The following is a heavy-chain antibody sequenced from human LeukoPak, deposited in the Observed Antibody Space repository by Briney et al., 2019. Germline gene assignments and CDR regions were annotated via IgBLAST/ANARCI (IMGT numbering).Heavy chain of an antibody. D-gene: IGHD2-8*01. V-gene: IGHV3-7*01. Sequence: GSLRPSCEASGFTFRNFWMNWVRQAPGKGLEWVASIKDDGSDKYSVDSVKGRFSISKDNAKNSVYLQMNSLRVEDTAVYYCVPTNWHPPGDFDRWGQGTLVIVSS. CDR2: IKDDGSDK. CDR1: GFTFRNFW. CDR3: VPTNWHPPGDFDR. J-gene: IGHJ4*02.